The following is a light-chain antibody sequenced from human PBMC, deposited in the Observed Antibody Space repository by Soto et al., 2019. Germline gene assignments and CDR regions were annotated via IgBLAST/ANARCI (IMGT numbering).Light chain of an antibody. Sequence: QSALTQPPSASGSRGQSVTISCTGTSSDVGGYNYVSWYQQHPGKAPKLMIYEVSKWPSGVPDRFSGSKSGNTASLTVSGLQPEDEADYYCSSYAGSNNLGVFGGGTKLTVL. CDR2: EVS. J-gene: IGLJ3*02. CDR1: SSDVGGYNY. CDR3: SSYAGSNNLGV. V-gene: IGLV2-8*01.